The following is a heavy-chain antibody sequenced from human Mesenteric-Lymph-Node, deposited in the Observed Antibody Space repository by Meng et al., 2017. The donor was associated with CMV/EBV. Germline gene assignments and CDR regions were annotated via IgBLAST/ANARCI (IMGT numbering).Heavy chain of an antibody. CDR2: IYHSGST. CDR1: GGSISSSNW. CDR3: AREGGEGTYSTFQH. D-gene: IGHD1-26*01. Sequence: SETLSLTCAVSGGSISSSNWWSWVRQPPGKGLEWIGEIYHSGSTNYNPSLKSRVTISVDKSKNQFSLKLSSVTAADTAVYYCAREGGEGTYSTFQHWGQGTLVTVSS. V-gene: IGHV4-4*02. J-gene: IGHJ1*01.